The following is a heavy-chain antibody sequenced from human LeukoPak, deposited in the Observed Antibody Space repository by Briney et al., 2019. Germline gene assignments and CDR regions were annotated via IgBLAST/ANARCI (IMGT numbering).Heavy chain of an antibody. V-gene: IGHV3-23*01. J-gene: IGHJ4*02. CDR1: GFTFSSYA. CDR3: AKSVFDYDSSGYPSMTYYFDY. Sequence: GGSLRLSCAASGFTFSSYAMSWVRQAPGKGLEWVSAISGSGGSTYYADSVKGRFTISRDNAKNSLYLQMNSLRAEDTALYYCAKSVFDYDSSGYPSMTYYFDYWGQGTLVTVSS. CDR2: ISGSGGST. D-gene: IGHD3-22*01.